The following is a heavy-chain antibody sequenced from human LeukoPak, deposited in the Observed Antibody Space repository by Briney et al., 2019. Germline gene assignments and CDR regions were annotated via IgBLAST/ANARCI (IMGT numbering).Heavy chain of an antibody. CDR3: ARDGYSSSWGYGFRFDY. J-gene: IGHJ4*02. D-gene: IGHD6-13*01. CDR2: INPSGGST. CDR1: GYTFTSYS. V-gene: IGHV1-46*01. Sequence: ASVKLSCKASGYTFTSYSMRWVRQAPGQGLEWMGIINPSGGSTSYAQKFQGRFTMTRDTSTSTVYMELSSLRSEDTAVYYCARDGYSSSWGYGFRFDYWGQGTLVTVSS.